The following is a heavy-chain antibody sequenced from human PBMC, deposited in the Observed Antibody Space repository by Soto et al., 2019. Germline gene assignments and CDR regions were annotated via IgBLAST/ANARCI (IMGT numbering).Heavy chain of an antibody. J-gene: IGHJ5*02. CDR2: INHSGST. V-gene: IGHV4-34*01. D-gene: IGHD3-10*01. Sequence: SETLSLTCAVYGGSFSGYYWSWIRQPPGKGLEWIGEINHSGSTNYNPSPKSRVTISVGTSKNQFSLKLSSVTAADTAVYYCAREGVRGTNWFDPWGQGTLVTVSS. CDR3: AREGVRGTNWFDP. CDR1: GGSFSGYY.